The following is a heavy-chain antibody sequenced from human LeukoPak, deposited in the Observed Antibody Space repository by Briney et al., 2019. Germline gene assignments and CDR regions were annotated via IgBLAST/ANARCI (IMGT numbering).Heavy chain of an antibody. CDR2: INHSGST. D-gene: IGHD5-18*01. V-gene: IGHV4-34*01. CDR3: AREKGYSYGLALDY. CDR1: GGSFSGYY. J-gene: IGHJ4*02. Sequence: SETLSLTCAVYGGSFSGYYWSWIRQPPGKGLEWIGEINHSGSTNYNPSLKSRVTISVDTSKNQFSLKLSSVTAADTAVYYCAREKGYSYGLALDYWGQGTLVTVSS.